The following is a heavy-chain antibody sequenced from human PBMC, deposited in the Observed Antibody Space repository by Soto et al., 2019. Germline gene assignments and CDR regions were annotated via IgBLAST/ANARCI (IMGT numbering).Heavy chain of an antibody. CDR1: GYTFRTYP. V-gene: IGHV1-3*01. CDR3: ARKAYYGSGIYYFDH. Sequence: QVQLVQSGAEVKKPGASVKVSCKASGYTFRTYPMHWVRQAPGRGLEWMGWINAANGDTGYSRTFQDRVTISRDISASTAYMELSSLRSEDTAVYYCARKAYYGSGIYYFDHWGQGTLVTVSS. D-gene: IGHD3-10*01. CDR2: INAANGDT. J-gene: IGHJ4*02.